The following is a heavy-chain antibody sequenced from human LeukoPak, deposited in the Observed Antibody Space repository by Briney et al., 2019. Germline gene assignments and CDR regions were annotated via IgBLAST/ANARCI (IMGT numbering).Heavy chain of an antibody. CDR3: AKMRAEYSSSSTDY. CDR1: GCTFSGYA. Sequence: GGSLRLSCAASGCTFSGYAMSWVRQAPGKGLEWVSAISGSGGSTYYADSVKGRFTISRDNSKNTLYLQMNSLRAEDTAVYYCAKMRAEYSSSSTDYWGQGTLVTVSS. J-gene: IGHJ4*02. D-gene: IGHD6-6*01. CDR2: ISGSGGST. V-gene: IGHV3-23*01.